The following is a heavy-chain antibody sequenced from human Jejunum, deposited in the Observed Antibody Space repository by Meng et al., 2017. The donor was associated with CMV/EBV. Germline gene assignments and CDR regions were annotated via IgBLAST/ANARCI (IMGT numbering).Heavy chain of an antibody. D-gene: IGHD1-26*01. Sequence: ASGFTVGDYEMSWVGQAPGKGLEWVGCRGRETYRETTEYAASVRGRFTISKDESKSIAYLQMNSLKTEDTAVYYCNRWDGGSYSSWWGQGTLVTVSS. CDR1: GFTVGDYE. CDR3: NRWDGGSYSSW. CDR2: RGRETYRETT. J-gene: IGHJ4*02. V-gene: IGHV3-49*04.